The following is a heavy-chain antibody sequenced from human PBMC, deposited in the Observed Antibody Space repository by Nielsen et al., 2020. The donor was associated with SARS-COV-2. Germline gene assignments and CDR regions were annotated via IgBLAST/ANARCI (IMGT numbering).Heavy chain of an antibody. CDR3: ARGLRWSQGYYFDY. Sequence: GGSLRLSCAASGFTFDDYAMHWVRQAPGKGLEWVSGISWNSGSIGYADSVKGRFTISRDNAKNSLYLQMNSLRAEDTALYYCARGLRWSQGYYFDYWGQGTLVTVSS. V-gene: IGHV3-9*01. CDR1: GFTFDDYA. CDR2: ISWNSGSI. D-gene: IGHD4-23*01. J-gene: IGHJ4*02.